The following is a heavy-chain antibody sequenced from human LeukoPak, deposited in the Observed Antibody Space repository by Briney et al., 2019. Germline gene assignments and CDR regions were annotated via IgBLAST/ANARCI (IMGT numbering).Heavy chain of an antibody. CDR2: THTSGSP. J-gene: IGHJ5*02. CDR3: ARATQRYCSGTTCFPYWFDT. CDR1: GGSMTHYF. V-gene: IGHV4-4*09. Sequence: PSGTLSLTCTVSGGSMTHYFWNWIRQPPGKGLEWIGYTHTSGSPDYSRSLKSRVTISFDTSKNQFSLMLSSVTAADTAVYFCARATQRYCSGTTCFPYWFDTWGQGTLATVSS. D-gene: IGHD2-2*01.